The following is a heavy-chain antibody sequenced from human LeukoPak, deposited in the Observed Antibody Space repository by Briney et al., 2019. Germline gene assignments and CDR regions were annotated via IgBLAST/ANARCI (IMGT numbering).Heavy chain of an antibody. J-gene: IGHJ4*02. Sequence: PGGSLRLSCAASGFTFSSYGMSWVRQAPGKGLEWVSAISGSGGSTYYADSVKGRFTISRDNSKNTLYLQMNSLRAEDTAVYYCAKDKAAAGTGFDYWGQGTLVTVSS. CDR2: ISGSGGST. CDR3: AKDKAAAGTGFDY. D-gene: IGHD6-13*01. V-gene: IGHV3-23*01. CDR1: GFTFSSYG.